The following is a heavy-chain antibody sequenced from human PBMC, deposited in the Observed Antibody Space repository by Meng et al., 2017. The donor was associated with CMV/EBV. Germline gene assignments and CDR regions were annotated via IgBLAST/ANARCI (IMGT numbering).Heavy chain of an antibody. V-gene: IGHV4-4*07. D-gene: IGHD3-16*01. Sequence: QGLIQESGPGLVKPSATLSPTCIVSGASIKNYNWNWVRQPAGQGLEWIGLIQVIGHTVYNPSLKSRVTVSLDASKSQFSLTLNSVTAADTATYYCAGSRPGGGACDYWGQGILVTVSS. CDR1: GASIKNYN. CDR3: AGSRPGGGACDY. CDR2: IQVIGHT. J-gene: IGHJ4*02.